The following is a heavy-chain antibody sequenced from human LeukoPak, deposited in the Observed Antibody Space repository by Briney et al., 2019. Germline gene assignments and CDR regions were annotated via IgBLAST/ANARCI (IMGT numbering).Heavy chain of an antibody. Sequence: GASVKVSCKASGYTFTGYYMHWVRQAPGQGLEWMGWINPNSGGTNYAQKFQGRVTMTRDTSISTAYMELSRLRSDDTAAYYCARDPFGYYGSGSFDYWGQGTLVTVSS. J-gene: IGHJ4*02. CDR2: INPNSGGT. D-gene: IGHD3-10*01. V-gene: IGHV1-2*02. CDR3: ARDPFGYYGSGSFDY. CDR1: GYTFTGYY.